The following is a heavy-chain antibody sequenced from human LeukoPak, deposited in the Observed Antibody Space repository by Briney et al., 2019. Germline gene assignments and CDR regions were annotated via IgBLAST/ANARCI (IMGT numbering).Heavy chain of an antibody. CDR1: GGSVSSDSYY. V-gene: IGHV4-61*01. D-gene: IGHD3-10*01. CDR2: IYYSGST. Sequence: SETLSLTCSVSGGSVSSDSYYWSWIRQPPGKGLEWIGYIYYSGSTYYNPSLKSRVTISEDTSKNQFSLKLSSVTAADTAVCYCARGFGLSPDYWGQGTLVTVSS. J-gene: IGHJ4*02. CDR3: ARGFGLSPDY.